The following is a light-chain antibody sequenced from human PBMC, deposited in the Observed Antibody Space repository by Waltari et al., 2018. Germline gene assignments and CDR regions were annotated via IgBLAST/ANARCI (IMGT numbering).Light chain of an antibody. CDR2: DTR. CDR1: STNIGSGYH. V-gene: IGLV1-40*01. CDR3: QCYDETHSRL. Sequence: QAVLTQQPAVSGAPGQTVTISCTGSSTNIGSGYHVHWYQQVPGTSPKLLIEDTRRRPSWVSERFSGSKSGTAAFLAISGLQPEDEGLYYCQCYDETHSRLFGGGTKLTVL. J-gene: IGLJ2*01.